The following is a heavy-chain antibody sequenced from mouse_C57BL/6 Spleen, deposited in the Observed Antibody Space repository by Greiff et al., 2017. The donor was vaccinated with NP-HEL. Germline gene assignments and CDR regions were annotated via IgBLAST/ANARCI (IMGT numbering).Heavy chain of an antibody. CDR1: GYTFTSYS. J-gene: IGHJ3*01. Sequence: VQLQQSGAELARPGASVKMSCKASGYTFTSYSMHWVKQRPGQGLEWIGYINPSSGYTKYNQKFKDKATLTADKSSSTAYMQLSSLTSEDSAVYYCARRDGNLAWFAYWGQGTLVTVSA. D-gene: IGHD2-1*01. V-gene: IGHV1-4*01. CDR2: INPSSGYT. CDR3: ARRDGNLAWFAY.